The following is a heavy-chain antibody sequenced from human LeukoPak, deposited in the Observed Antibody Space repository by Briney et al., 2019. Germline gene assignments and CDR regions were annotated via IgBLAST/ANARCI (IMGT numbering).Heavy chain of an antibody. J-gene: IGHJ4*02. CDR1: GYTFTSYG. D-gene: IGHD5-18*01. CDR2: ISAYNGNT. CDR3: AGGDVDTAMAKH. Sequence: ASVTVSFKASGYTFTSYGISWVRQAPGQGLEWMGWISAYNGNTNYAQKLQGRVTMTTDTSTSTAYMELRSLRSDDTAVYYCAGGDVDTAMAKHWGQGTLVTVSS. V-gene: IGHV1-18*01.